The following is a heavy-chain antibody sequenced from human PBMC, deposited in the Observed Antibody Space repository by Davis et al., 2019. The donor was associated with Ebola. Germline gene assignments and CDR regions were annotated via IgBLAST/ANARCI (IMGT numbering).Heavy chain of an antibody. D-gene: IGHD2-2*01. J-gene: IGHJ4*02. CDR3: ARGTHYAHDY. CDR1: GFTFSSNW. Sequence: GESLKISCEASGFTFSSNWMHWVRQAPGKGLVWVSRTNSDGSITSYADSVKGRFTISRDNAKNTLYLQMNSLRDEDTAVYYCARGTHYAHDYWGQGTLVTVSS. V-gene: IGHV3-74*01. CDR2: TNSDGSIT.